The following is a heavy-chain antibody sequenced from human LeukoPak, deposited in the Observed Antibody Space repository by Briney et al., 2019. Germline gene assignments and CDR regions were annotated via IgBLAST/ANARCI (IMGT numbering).Heavy chain of an antibody. V-gene: IGHV3-48*03. Sequence: QPGGSLRLPCAASGFTFSSYEMNWVRQAPGKGLEWVSYISSSGSTIYYADSVKGRFTISRDNAKNSLYLQMNSLRAEDTAVYYCARCLTAIHYYYGMDVWGQGTTVTVSS. D-gene: IGHD2-21*02. CDR1: GFTFSSYE. CDR3: ARCLTAIHYYYGMDV. CDR2: ISSSGSTI. J-gene: IGHJ6*02.